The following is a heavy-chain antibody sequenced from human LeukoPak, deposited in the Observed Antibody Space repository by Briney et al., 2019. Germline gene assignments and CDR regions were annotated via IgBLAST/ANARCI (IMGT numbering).Heavy chain of an antibody. Sequence: SETLSLTCTVSGGSISSNYWSWIRQPPGKGLEWIGFIYHSGSTNYNPSLKSRVAISIDTSTNQFVLKLNSVTAADTAVYYCARGVEPLAANTLAYWGQGTLVTVSS. CDR3: ARGVEPLAANTLAY. CDR2: IYHSGST. D-gene: IGHD1-14*01. CDR1: GGSISSNY. J-gene: IGHJ4*02. V-gene: IGHV4-59*01.